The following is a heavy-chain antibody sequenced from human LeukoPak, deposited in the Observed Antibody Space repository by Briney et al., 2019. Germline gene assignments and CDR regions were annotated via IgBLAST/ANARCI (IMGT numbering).Heavy chain of an antibody. CDR1: GYTXTGYY. D-gene: IGHD2-15*01. J-gene: IGHJ5*01. CDR3: ARQADNNWFDS. Sequence: ASVKVSCKASGYTXTGYYMHGVRQAPGQGLEWMGWINLNSGVTKYAQKFQGRVTMTRDTSISTAYLELNRLSSDDSAVFYCARQADNNWFDSWGQGTLVTVSS. CDR2: INLNSGVT. V-gene: IGHV1-2*02.